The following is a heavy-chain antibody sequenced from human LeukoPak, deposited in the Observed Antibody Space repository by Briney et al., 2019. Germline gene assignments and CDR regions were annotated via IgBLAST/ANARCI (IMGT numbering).Heavy chain of an antibody. CDR2: INHSGST. V-gene: IGHV4-34*01. J-gene: IGHJ6*02. CDR1: GGSFSGYY. CDR3: ARAQADSSSGPDAMDV. Sequence: SETLCVTCAVYGGSFSGYYWSWIRQPPGKGLEWIGEINHSGSTNYNPSLKSRVTISVDTSKIQFSLKLSSVTAADTAVYYCARAQADSSSGPDAMDVWGQGTTVTVS. D-gene: IGHD6-6*01.